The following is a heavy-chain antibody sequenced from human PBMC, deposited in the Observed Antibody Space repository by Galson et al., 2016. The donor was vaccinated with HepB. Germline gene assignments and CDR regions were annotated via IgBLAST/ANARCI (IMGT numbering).Heavy chain of an antibody. J-gene: IGHJ5*02. CDR2: ISGSGGST. CDR3: AKRYCSGGSCYHVDH. Sequence: SLRLSCAASGITFSNYAMSWVRQAPGKGLEWVSAISGSGGSTYYADSVKGRFTISRDNSKNTLYLQMNSLRAEDTAVYYCAKRYCSGGSCYHVDHWGQGTLVTVSA. V-gene: IGHV3-23*01. CDR1: GITFSNYA. D-gene: IGHD2-15*01.